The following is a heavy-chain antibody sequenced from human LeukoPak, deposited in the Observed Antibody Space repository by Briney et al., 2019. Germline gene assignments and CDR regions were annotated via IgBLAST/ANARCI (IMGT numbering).Heavy chain of an antibody. CDR1: TFTLGTYW. CDR2: MNSDGSGT. CDR3: ARGGSGYFFDF. Sequence: GGSLRLSCTSSTFTLGTYWMHWVRQVPGEGLVWVARMNSDGSGTNYADSVKGRFTISRDNAKNTLYLQMNSLRAEDTAAYYCARGGSGYFFDFWGQGTLVTVSS. D-gene: IGHD6-19*01. J-gene: IGHJ4*02. V-gene: IGHV3-74*01.